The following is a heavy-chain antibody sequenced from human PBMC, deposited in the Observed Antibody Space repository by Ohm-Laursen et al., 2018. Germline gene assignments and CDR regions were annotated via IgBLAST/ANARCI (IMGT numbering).Heavy chain of an antibody. CDR3: ARPYTTRILEWLLYPKDY. Sequence: SLRLSCAASGFTFDDYAMHWVRQAPGKGLEWVSGISWNSGSIGYADSVKGRFTISRDNAKNSLYLQMDSLRAEDTAVYYCARPYTTRILEWLLYPKDYWGQGTLVTVSS. CDR1: GFTFDDYA. D-gene: IGHD3-3*01. CDR2: ISWNSGSI. V-gene: IGHV3-9*01. J-gene: IGHJ4*02.